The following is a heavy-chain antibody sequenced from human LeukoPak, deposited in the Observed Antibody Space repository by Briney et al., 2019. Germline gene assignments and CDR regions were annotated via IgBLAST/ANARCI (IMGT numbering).Heavy chain of an antibody. CDR1: GFTFSSYG. Sequence: PGGSLRLSCAAPGFTFSSYGMNWVRQAPGKGLEWVAVISYDGSNKYYADSVKGRFAISRDNSKNTLYLQMNSLRAEDTAVYYCARDNREQQLVPPTFDYWGQGTLVTVSS. CDR2: ISYDGSNK. CDR3: ARDNREQQLVPPTFDY. V-gene: IGHV3-30*03. J-gene: IGHJ4*02. D-gene: IGHD6-13*01.